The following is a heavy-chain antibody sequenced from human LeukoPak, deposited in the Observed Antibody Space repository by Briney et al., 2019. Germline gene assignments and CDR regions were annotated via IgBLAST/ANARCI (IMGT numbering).Heavy chain of an antibody. J-gene: IGHJ4*02. V-gene: IGHV1-2*02. CDR1: GYTFTGYY. CDR3: ARDFVVAARSRGDY. Sequence: VASVKVSCKASGYTFTGYYMHWVRQAPGQGLEWMGWINPNSGGTNYAQKFQGRVTMTRDTSISTAYMELSRLRSDDTAVYYCARDFVVAARSRGDYWGQGTLVTVSS. CDR2: INPNSGGT. D-gene: IGHD6-6*01.